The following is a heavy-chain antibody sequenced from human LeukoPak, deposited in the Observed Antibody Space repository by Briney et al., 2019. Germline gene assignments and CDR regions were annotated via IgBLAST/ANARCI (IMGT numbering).Heavy chain of an antibody. Sequence: SETLSLTCAVYGGSFSGYYWSWIRQPPGKGLEWIGYIYHSGSTYYNPSLKSRVTISVDRSKNQFSLKLSSVTAADTAVYYCAISRMVRGPLDYWGQGTLVTVSS. D-gene: IGHD3-10*01. CDR1: GGSFSGYY. J-gene: IGHJ4*02. V-gene: IGHV4-34*01. CDR3: AISRMVRGPLDY. CDR2: IYHSGST.